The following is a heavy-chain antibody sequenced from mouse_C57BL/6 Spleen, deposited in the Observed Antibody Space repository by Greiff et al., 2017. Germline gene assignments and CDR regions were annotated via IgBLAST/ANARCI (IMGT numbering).Heavy chain of an antibody. Sequence: VQLQQSGPELVKPGASVTISCKASGYAFSSSWMNWVKQRPGKGLEWIGRIYPGDGDTNYNGKFKGKATLTADTSSSTAYMQLSSLTCEDSAVFFWARGTDCGGGGTGTTVT. CDR2: IYPGDGDT. J-gene: IGHJ1*03. V-gene: IGHV1-82*01. CDR3: ARGTDCGG. CDR1: GYAFSSSW.